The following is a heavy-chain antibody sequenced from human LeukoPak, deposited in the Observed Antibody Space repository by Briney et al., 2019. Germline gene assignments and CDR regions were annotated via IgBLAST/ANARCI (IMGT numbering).Heavy chain of an antibody. CDR3: ARGRDGYNLAYFDY. CDR1: GYTFTSYY. Sequence: ASVKVSCKASGYTFTSYYMHWVRQAPGQGLEWMGGIIPIFGTANYAQKFQGRVTITADESTSTAYMELSSLRSEDTAVYYCARGRDGYNLAYFDYWGQGTLVTVSS. D-gene: IGHD5-24*01. CDR2: IIPIFGTA. J-gene: IGHJ4*02. V-gene: IGHV1-69*13.